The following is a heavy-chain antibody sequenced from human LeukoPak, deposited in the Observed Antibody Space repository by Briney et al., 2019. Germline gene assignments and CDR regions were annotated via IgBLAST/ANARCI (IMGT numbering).Heavy chain of an antibody. V-gene: IGHV3-53*01. CDR2: MYSGGNT. J-gene: IGHJ3*02. CDR1: GFTVSNKY. D-gene: IGHD5-24*01. Sequence: GGSLRLSCAASGFTVSNKYMAWVRQVPGKGLEWVSVMYSGGNTFYIESVEGRFTISRDTAKNTMYLQMKSLRVEDTALYFCAGGSPRDGYNDALDTWGQGTTVAVS. CDR3: AGGSPRDGYNDALDT.